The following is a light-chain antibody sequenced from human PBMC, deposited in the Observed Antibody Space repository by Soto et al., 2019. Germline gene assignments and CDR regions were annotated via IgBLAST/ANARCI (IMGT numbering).Light chain of an antibody. CDR1: NIENKR. V-gene: IGLV3-21*04. CDR3: QVWDNRSDHVI. Sequence: SYELAQPPSMSVAPGETATITCGGSNIENKRVHWYQQKPGQAPVLVIYYNSDRPSGIPERFSGSNSGDTATLTINRVEAGDEADYYCQVWDNRSDHVIFGGGTKLTVL. CDR2: YNS. J-gene: IGLJ2*01.